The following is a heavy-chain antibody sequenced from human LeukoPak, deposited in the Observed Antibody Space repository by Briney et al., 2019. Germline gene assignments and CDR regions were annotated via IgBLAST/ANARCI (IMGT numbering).Heavy chain of an antibody. CDR1: GFTFSSYW. J-gene: IGHJ4*02. CDR3: ARVLWFGELLF. CDR2: IKQDGSEK. D-gene: IGHD3-10*01. Sequence: PGGSLRLSCAASGFTFSSYWLSWVRQAPGKGLEWVANIKQDGSEKYYVDSVKGRFTISRDNAKNSLYLQMNSLRAEDTAVYYCARVLWFGELLFWGQGTLVTVSS. V-gene: IGHV3-7*01.